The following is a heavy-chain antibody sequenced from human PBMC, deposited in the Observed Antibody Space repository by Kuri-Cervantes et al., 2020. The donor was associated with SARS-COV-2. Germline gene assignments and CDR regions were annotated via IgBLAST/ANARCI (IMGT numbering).Heavy chain of an antibody. Sequence: SVKVSCKASGGTFSSYAISWVRQAPGQGLEWMGRIIPIFGTANYAQKFQGRVTITADKSTSTAYMELSSLRSEDTAVYYCASGELGYCSSTKTYYYYYYMDVWGKETTVTVSS. V-gene: IGHV1-69*06. CDR2: IIPIFGTA. CDR3: ASGELGYCSSTKTYYYYYYMDV. CDR1: GGTFSSYA. D-gene: IGHD2-2*01. J-gene: IGHJ6*03.